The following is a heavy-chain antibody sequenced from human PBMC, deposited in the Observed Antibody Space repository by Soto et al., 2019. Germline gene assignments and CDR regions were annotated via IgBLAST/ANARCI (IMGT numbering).Heavy chain of an antibody. D-gene: IGHD2-2*02. CDR1: GFTFSSYA. J-gene: IGHJ4*02. CDR2: ISGSGGST. V-gene: IGHV3-23*01. Sequence: GGSLRLSCAASGFTFSSYAMSWVRQAPGKGLEWVSAISGSGGSTYYADSVKGRFTISRDNSKNTLYLQMNSLRAEDTAVYYCAKDDCSSTSCYIYAYWGQGTLVTVSS. CDR3: AKDDCSSTSCYIYAY.